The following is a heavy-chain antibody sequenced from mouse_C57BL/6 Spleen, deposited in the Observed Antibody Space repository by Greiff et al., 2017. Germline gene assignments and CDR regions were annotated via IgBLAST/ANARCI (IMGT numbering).Heavy chain of an antibody. Sequence: QVQLQQSGPELVKPGASVKISCKASGYSFTSYYIHWVKQRPGQGLEWIGWIYPGSGNTKYNEKFKGKATLTADKSSSTAYMQLSSLTSEDSAVYFCARSDYSNYFDYWGQGTTLTVSS. CDR2: IYPGSGNT. V-gene: IGHV1-66*01. D-gene: IGHD2-5*01. CDR1: GYSFTSYY. CDR3: ARSDYSNYFDY. J-gene: IGHJ2*01.